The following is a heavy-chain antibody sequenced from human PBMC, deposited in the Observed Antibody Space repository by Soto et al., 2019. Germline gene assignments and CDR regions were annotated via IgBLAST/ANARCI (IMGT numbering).Heavy chain of an antibody. CDR2: INPSGGST. J-gene: IGHJ4*02. V-gene: IGHV1-46*03. D-gene: IGHD6-13*01. CDR3: AGQTTRIASDLYS. Sequence: QVQLVQSGAEVKKPGASVKASCKASGYTFTRYYMHWVRQAPGQGLEWMGIINPSGGSTSYAQKFQGRGTMTRDTGTSTGYMWLKNLKTEDTAVYCCAGQTTRIASDLYSWGQGTLVTVSS. CDR1: GYTFTRYY.